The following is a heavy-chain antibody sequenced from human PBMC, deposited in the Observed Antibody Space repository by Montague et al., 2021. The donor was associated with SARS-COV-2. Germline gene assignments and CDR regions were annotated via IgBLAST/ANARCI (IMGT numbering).Heavy chain of an antibody. Sequence: SLRLSCAASGFTFSSYDMHWVRQATGKGLEWVSTIGTAGDTYYPGSVKGRFTISRENAKNSLYLQMNSLRAGDTAVYYCARGGYYDSSGYYSYAFDIWGQGTMVTVSS. V-gene: IGHV3-13*01. CDR3: ARGGYYDSSGYYSYAFDI. D-gene: IGHD3-22*01. CDR2: IGTAGDT. J-gene: IGHJ3*02. CDR1: GFTFSSYD.